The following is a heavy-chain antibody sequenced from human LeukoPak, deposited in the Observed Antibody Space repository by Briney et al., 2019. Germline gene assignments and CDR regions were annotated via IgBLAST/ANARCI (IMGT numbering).Heavy chain of an antibody. D-gene: IGHD3-10*01. CDR1: GFTFSNAW. Sequence: KPGGSLRLSCAASGFTFSNAWMSWVRQAPGKGLKGVGRIKSKTDGGTTDYAAPVKGRFTISRDDSKNTLYLQMNSLKTEDTAVYYCTFVGVRGVMGLDYWGQGTLVTVSS. CDR2: IKSKTDGGTT. CDR3: TFVGVRGVMGLDY. J-gene: IGHJ4*02. V-gene: IGHV3-15*01.